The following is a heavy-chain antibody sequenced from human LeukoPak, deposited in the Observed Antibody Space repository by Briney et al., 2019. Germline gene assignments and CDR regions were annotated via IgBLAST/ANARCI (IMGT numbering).Heavy chain of an antibody. J-gene: IGHJ6*03. CDR1: GGTFSSYA. Sequence: ASVTVSCKASGGTFSSYAISWVRQAPGQGLEWMGGIIPIFGTANYAQKFQGRVMITTDESTSTAYMELSSLRSEDTAVYYCASSDYYYYYYMDVWGKGTTVTVSS. V-gene: IGHV1-69*05. CDR3: ASSDYYYYYYMDV. CDR2: IIPIFGTA.